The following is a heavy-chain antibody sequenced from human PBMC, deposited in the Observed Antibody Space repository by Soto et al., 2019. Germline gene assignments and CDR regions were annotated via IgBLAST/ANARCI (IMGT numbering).Heavy chain of an antibody. CDR3: ARVPDR. Sequence: TLSLTCAVEGTSLSDYLWSWIRQPPGKGLEWIGEIDHRGSTYYNPSLKSRVTISVDRSKNQFSLKLSSVTAADTAVYYCARVPDRWSQGTLVTVSS. D-gene: IGHD2-2*01. CDR2: IDHRGST. V-gene: IGHV4-34*01. CDR1: GTSLSDYL. J-gene: IGHJ5*02.